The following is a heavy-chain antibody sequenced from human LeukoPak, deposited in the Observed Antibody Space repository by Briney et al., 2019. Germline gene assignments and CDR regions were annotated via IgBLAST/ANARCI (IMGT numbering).Heavy chain of an antibody. J-gene: IGHJ4*02. D-gene: IGHD3-16*01. CDR3: ARDLGYDYVWGSYDY. Sequence: PGGSLRLSCAASGFTFSSYGMHWVRQAPGKGLEWVAVIWYDGSNKYYADSVKGRFTISRDNSKNTLYLQMNSLRAEYTAVYYCARDLGYDYVWGSYDYWGQGTLVTVSS. CDR2: IWYDGSNK. CDR1: GFTFSSYG. V-gene: IGHV3-33*01.